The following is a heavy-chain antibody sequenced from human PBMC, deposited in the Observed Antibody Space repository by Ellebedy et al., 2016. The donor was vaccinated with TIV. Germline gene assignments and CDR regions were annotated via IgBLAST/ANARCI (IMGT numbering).Heavy chain of an antibody. CDR1: GFTFADYA. CDR3: AKGAWEYCSTSSCYASDFYGMDV. J-gene: IGHJ6*02. V-gene: IGHV3-9*01. Sequence: GGSLRLXCAASGFTFADYAMHWVRQAPGKGLEWVSGISWNSGSIAYADSVKGRFTISRDNAKNSLYLQMNSLRAEDTALYYCAKGAWEYCSTSSCYASDFYGMDVWGQGTTVTVSS. CDR2: ISWNSGSI. D-gene: IGHD2-2*01.